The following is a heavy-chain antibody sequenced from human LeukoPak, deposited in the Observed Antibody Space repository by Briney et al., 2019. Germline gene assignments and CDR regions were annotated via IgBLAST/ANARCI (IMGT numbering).Heavy chain of an antibody. Sequence: RAGGSLRLSCAASGYNFNNYAMVWVRQAPGKGLEWVSGITDSGATTYYADSVKGRFTISRDNSKSTLYLQMNSLRAEDTAVYYCARELHHDFWSGYYPAYYFDYWGQGTLVTVSS. V-gene: IGHV3-23*01. CDR3: ARELHHDFWSGYYPAYYFDY. D-gene: IGHD3-3*01. CDR1: GYNFNNYA. J-gene: IGHJ4*02. CDR2: ITDSGATT.